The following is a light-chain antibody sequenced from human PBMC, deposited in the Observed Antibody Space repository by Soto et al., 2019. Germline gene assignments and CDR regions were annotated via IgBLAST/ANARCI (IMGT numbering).Light chain of an antibody. CDR2: AAS. CDR3: QQSYSTPLT. V-gene: IGKV1-39*01. CDR1: QSISSY. J-gene: IGKJ4*01. Sequence: DIQMTQSPSSLSASVGDRVTITCRASQSISSYLNWYQQKPGEAPKLLIYAASSLQSGVPSRFSGSGSGTDFTLTISSLQHEAFATYYCQQSYSTPLTLGGGTKVDIK.